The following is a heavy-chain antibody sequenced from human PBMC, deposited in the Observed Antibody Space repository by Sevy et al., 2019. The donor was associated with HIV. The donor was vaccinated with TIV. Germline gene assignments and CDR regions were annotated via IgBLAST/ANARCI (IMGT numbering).Heavy chain of an antibody. D-gene: IGHD3-22*01. CDR1: GFTFSSYA. CDR3: AKSPLTWDSSGYYYSGYWYFDL. V-gene: IGHV3-23*01. Sequence: GGSLRLSCAASGFTFSSYAMSWVRQAPGKGLEWVSAISGSGGSTYYADSVKGRFTISRDNSKNTLYLQMISLRAEDTAVYYCAKSPLTWDSSGYYYSGYWYFDLWGRGTLVTVSS. CDR2: ISGSGGST. J-gene: IGHJ2*01.